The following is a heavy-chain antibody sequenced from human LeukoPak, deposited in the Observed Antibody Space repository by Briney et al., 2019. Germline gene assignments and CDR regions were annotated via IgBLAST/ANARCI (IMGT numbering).Heavy chain of an antibody. V-gene: IGHV3-23*01. D-gene: IGHD3-22*01. CDR1: GFTFSSYA. Sequence: GGSLRLSCAASGFTFSSYAMSWVRQAPGKGLEWVSAISGSGGSTYYADSVKGRFTISRDNSKNTLYLQMNSLRAEDTAVYYCAKDPDSSGYYNTPFDYWGQGTLVTVSS. CDR2: ISGSGGST. J-gene: IGHJ4*02. CDR3: AKDPDSSGYYNTPFDY.